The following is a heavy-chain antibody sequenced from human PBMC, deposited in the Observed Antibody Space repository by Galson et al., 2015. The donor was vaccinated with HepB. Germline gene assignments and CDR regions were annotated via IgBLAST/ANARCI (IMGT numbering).Heavy chain of an antibody. D-gene: IGHD2-2*01. Sequence: SLRLSCAASGFTFSSYAMSWVRQAPGKGLEWVSAISDSGGSTYYADSVKGRFTISRDNSKNTLYLQMNSLRAEDTAVYYCAKAFPPAQLLSPQLPPGGSYYYGMDVWGQGTTVTVSS. CDR3: AKAFPPAQLLSPQLPPGGSYYYGMDV. CDR1: GFTFSSYA. J-gene: IGHJ6*02. V-gene: IGHV3-23*01. CDR2: ISDSGGST.